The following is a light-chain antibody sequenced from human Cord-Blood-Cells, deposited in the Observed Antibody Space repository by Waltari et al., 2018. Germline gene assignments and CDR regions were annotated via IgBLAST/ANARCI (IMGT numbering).Light chain of an antibody. CDR3: CSYAGSSTYV. V-gene: IGLV2-23*01. Sequence: QSALTQPASVSGSPGQSITISCTGTSSDVGSYNLVSWYQQHPGKAPKLMIYAGSKRPSGVSTRSSGSKSGNPASLTISGLQAEDEADYYCCSYAGSSTYVFGTGTKVTVL. J-gene: IGLJ1*01. CDR1: SSDVGSYNL. CDR2: AGS.